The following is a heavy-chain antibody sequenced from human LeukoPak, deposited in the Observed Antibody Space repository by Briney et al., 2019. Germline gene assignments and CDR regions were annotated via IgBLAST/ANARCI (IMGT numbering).Heavy chain of an antibody. V-gene: IGHV4-59*01. CDR1: GVSISRYF. Sequence: SETLCLTCTVSGVSISRYFWSWIRQPPGKALECLGYVYSRRSTNYNPSLKRRVTISVYTSKNQFSLNLSSVPAADTAVYYCARVCGGYYGSEWGQGNLVTVSS. CDR3: ARVCGGYYGSE. CDR2: VYSRRST. J-gene: IGHJ4*02. D-gene: IGHD3-10*01.